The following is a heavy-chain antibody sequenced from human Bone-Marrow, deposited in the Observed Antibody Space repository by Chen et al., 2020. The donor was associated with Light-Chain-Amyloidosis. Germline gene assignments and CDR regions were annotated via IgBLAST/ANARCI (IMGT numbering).Heavy chain of an antibody. V-gene: IGHV5-51*03. CDR1: GFTFTRYV. Sequence: EAQLVQSGAEVKQPGDSLKISCKASGFTFTRYVIAGFRQMPGKGLEWMGIIYASDSQVRYSPAFQGQVSMSVEKSSTTAYLQWSSLKASDSAMYFCARTSGDYYDSAGSPFDPWGQGSLVTVSS. CDR2: IYASDSQV. D-gene: IGHD3-22*01. J-gene: IGHJ5*02. CDR3: ARTSGDYYDSAGSPFDP.